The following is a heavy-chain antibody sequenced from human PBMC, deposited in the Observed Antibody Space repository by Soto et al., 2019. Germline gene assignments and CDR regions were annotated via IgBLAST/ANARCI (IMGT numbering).Heavy chain of an antibody. CDR3: ATSGSRGHLRDWLDP. V-gene: IGHV4-39*01. CDR1: GGSINNTNYT. D-gene: IGHD3-10*01. CDR2: LYSNVRT. J-gene: IGHJ5*02. Sequence: PSATLSLTCSVSGGSINNTNYTWVWIRQPPGKGLEWTGMLYSNVRTYYSESLKSRVTISVDPSKNQISLKVTSVTAADRAVYYCATSGSRGHLRDWLDPWGDGRTVTVSS.